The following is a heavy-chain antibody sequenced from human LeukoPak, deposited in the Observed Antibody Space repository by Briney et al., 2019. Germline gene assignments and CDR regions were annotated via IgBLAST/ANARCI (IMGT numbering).Heavy chain of an antibody. CDR2: ISAYNGNT. CDR3: ARASGSYSDAFDI. Sequence: ASVKVSCKASGYTFTSYGISWVRQAPGQGLEWMGWISAYNGNTNYAQKFQGRVTITADKSTSTAYMELSSLRSEDTAVYYCARASGSYSDAFDIWGQGTMVTVSS. D-gene: IGHD1-26*01. CDR1: GYTFTSYG. V-gene: IGHV1-18*01. J-gene: IGHJ3*02.